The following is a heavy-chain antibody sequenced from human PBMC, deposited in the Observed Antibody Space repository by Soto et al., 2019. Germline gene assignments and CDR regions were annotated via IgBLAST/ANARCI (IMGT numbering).Heavy chain of an antibody. V-gene: IGHV4-39*07. Sequence: SETLSLTCTVSGGSISSSSYYWGWFRQPPGKGLEWIGSIYYSGSTYYNPSLKSRVTISVDTSKNQFSLKLSSVTAADTAVYYCARRYGASFDYWGQGTLVTVSS. CDR2: IYYSGST. D-gene: IGHD4-17*01. J-gene: IGHJ4*02. CDR3: ARRYGASFDY. CDR1: GGSISSSSYY.